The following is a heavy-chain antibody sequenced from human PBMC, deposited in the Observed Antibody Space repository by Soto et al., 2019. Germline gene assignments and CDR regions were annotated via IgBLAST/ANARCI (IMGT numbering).Heavy chain of an antibody. CDR2: ISSSSTI. Sequence: GGSLRLSCAASGFTFSSYSMNWVRQAPGKGLEWVSYISSSSTIYYADSVKGRFTISRDNAKNSLYLQMNSLRDEDTAVYYCARDLAAARKSGITYFDYWGQGTLVTVSS. D-gene: IGHD6-13*01. J-gene: IGHJ4*02. CDR1: GFTFSSYS. CDR3: ARDLAAARKSGITYFDY. V-gene: IGHV3-48*02.